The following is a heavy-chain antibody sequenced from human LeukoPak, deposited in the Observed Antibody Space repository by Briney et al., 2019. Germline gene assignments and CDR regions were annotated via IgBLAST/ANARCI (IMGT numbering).Heavy chain of an antibody. V-gene: IGHV3-74*03. CDR3: VRDSSRYTLDY. D-gene: IGHD3-9*01. CDR2: ITTDESNI. Sequence: GGSLRLSCAASGFTFGSYWMYWVRQAPGKGLVWVSRITTDESNIKYADSMKGRFTISRDNAKNTLYLQMNSLRAEDTAMYYCVRDSSRYTLDYWGQGTLVTVSS. CDR1: GFTFGSYW. J-gene: IGHJ4*02.